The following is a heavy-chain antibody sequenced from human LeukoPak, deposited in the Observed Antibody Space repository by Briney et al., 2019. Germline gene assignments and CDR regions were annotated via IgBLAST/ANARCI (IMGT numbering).Heavy chain of an antibody. Sequence: GASVKVSCKASGGTFSSYAISWVRQAPGQGLEWMGRIIPIFGTANYAQKFQGRVTITTDESTSTAYMELSSLRSEDTAVYYCARDMYYDSSGYYSRLFGYWGQGTLVTVSS. D-gene: IGHD3-22*01. CDR2: IIPIFGTA. CDR3: ARDMYYDSSGYYSRLFGY. CDR1: GGTFSSYA. J-gene: IGHJ4*02. V-gene: IGHV1-69*05.